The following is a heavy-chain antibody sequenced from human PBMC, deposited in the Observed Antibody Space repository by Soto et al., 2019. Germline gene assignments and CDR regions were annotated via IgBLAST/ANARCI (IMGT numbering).Heavy chain of an antibody. CDR2: MSAAGRTI. J-gene: IGHJ3*02. V-gene: IGHV3-30*19. CDR3: ARRYGRFVKCQGNDCFEI. Sequence: QVQLVESGGGVVQPGRALRLSCAVFGFTFSTHVFHWVRQAPCKGLEWVAVMSAAGRTIYYADSVKGRFTISRDNSKNRVFQQMDSLRAEDSTVYHCARRYGRFVKCQGNDCFEIWGQATIVTVSS. CDR1: GFTFSTHV. D-gene: IGHD2-21*02.